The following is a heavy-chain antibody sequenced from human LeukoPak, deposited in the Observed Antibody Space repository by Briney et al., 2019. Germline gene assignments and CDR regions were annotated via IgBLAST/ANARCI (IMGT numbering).Heavy chain of an antibody. J-gene: IGHJ3*02. CDR2: IKQDGSEK. CDR1: GFTFSSYW. V-gene: IGHV3-7*01. Sequence: GGSLRLSCAASGFTFSSYWMSWVRQAPGKGLEWVANIKQDGSEKYYVDFVKGRFTISRDNAKNSLYLQMNSLRAEDTAVCYCAKDPNGDYVGAFDSWGQGTMVTVSS. CDR3: AKDPNGDYVGAFDS. D-gene: IGHD4-17*01.